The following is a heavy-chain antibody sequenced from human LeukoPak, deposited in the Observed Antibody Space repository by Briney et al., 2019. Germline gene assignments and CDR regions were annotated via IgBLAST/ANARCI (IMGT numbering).Heavy chain of an antibody. CDR1: GYTFTSYD. V-gene: IGHV1-8*01. CDR3: ARFGVVISDYYFDY. CDR2: MNPNSGNT. D-gene: IGHD3-3*01. J-gene: IGHJ4*02. Sequence: ASVKVSCKASGYTFTSYDINWVRQATGQGLEWMGWMNPNSGNTGYAQKFQGRVTMTRNTSISTAYMELSSLRSEDTAVYYCARFGVVISDYYFDYWGQGTLVTVSS.